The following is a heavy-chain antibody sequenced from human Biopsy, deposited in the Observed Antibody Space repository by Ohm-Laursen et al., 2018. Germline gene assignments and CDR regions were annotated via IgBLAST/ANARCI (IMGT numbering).Heavy chain of an antibody. CDR3: AKDRWERNLYYGGGVDV. CDR2: TNEDGSHT. V-gene: IGHV3-74*01. CDR1: GFTFSRFW. D-gene: IGHD4-23*01. J-gene: IGHJ6*02. Sequence: GSLRLSCAASGFTFSRFWIHWVRQAPGKGLAWVSHTNEDGSHTDYADSVKGRFTVSRDNSKNTVLLQMNSLRAEDTALYYCAKDRWERNLYYGGGVDVWGQGTTVTVSS.